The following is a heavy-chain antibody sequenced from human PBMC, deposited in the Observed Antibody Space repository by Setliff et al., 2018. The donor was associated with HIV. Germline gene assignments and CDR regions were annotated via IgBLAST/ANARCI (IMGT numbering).Heavy chain of an antibody. CDR3: ARAYNVYDYRFDSSGYDY. CDR2: VRTKANSYAT. J-gene: IGHJ4*02. CDR1: GFTFSGFT. Sequence: GESLKISCAVSGFTFSGFTIHWVRQASGKGLEWLGQVRTKANSYATAYGSSVKGRFTISRDDSKNTAYLQMNSLDTEDTAVYYCARAYNVYDYRFDSSGYDYWGQGTLVTVSS. D-gene: IGHD3-22*01. V-gene: IGHV3-73*01.